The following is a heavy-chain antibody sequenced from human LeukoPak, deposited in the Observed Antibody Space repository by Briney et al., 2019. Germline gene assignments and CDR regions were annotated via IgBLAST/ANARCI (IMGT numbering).Heavy chain of an antibody. D-gene: IGHD2-15*01. CDR3: ARDHSSCSGGSCYYYYYYMDV. V-gene: IGHV3-23*01. J-gene: IGHJ6*03. Sequence: GGSLRLSCEASGFTFSGYVMSWVRQAPGKGLEWVSGISNSGGSTYYADSVKGRFTISRDNSKNTLYLQMNSLRAEDTAVYYCARDHSSCSGGSCYYYYYYMDVWGKGTTVTISS. CDR1: GFTFSGYV. CDR2: ISNSGGST.